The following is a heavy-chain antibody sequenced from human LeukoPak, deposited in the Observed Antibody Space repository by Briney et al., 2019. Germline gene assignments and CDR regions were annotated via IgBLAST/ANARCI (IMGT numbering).Heavy chain of an antibody. CDR3: ARGRSGYYDFWSGYFYPGATANWFDP. D-gene: IGHD3-3*01. V-gene: IGHV3-7*01. J-gene: IGHJ5*02. Sequence: GGSLRLSCTASGFTFSDYWMSWVRQAPGKGLEWVANIKQDGNEKYYMDSVKGRFTISRDNAKNSLYLQMNSLRAEDTAVYYCARGRSGYYDFWSGYFYPGATANWFDPWGQGTLVTVSS. CDR2: IKQDGNEK. CDR1: GFTFSDYW.